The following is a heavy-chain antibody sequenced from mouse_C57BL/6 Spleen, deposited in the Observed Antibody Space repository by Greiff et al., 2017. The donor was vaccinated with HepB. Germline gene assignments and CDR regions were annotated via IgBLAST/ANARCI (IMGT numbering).Heavy chain of an antibody. CDR1: GYTFTSYW. J-gene: IGHJ3*01. V-gene: IGHV1-64*01. CDR3: AREDIYYDYDGAWFAY. CDR2: IHPNSGST. Sequence: QVQLQQPGAELVKPGASVKLSCKASGYTFTSYWMHWVKQRPGQGLEWIGMIHPNSGSTNYNEKFKSKATLTVDKSSSTAYMQLSSLTSEDSAVYYCAREDIYYDYDGAWFAYWGQGTLVTVSA. D-gene: IGHD2-4*01.